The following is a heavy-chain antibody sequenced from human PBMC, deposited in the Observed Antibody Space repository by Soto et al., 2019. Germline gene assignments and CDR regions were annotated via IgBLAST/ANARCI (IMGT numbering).Heavy chain of an antibody. V-gene: IGHV4-61*01. CDR1: GGSVSSGSYY. CDR3: ARGSPGRDDSRGYRS. J-gene: IGHJ5*02. D-gene: IGHD3-22*01. Sequence: SATLSLTCTVSGGSVSSGSYYWRWIRQPPGKGLEWIGYIYYSGSTNYNPSLKSRVTISVDTSKNQFSLNLSSVTAADTAVCYCARGSPGRDDSRGYRSWGQGTLVTVSA. CDR2: IYYSGST.